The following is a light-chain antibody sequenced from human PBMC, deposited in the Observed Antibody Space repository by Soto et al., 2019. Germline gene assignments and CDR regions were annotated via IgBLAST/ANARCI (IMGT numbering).Light chain of an antibody. CDR3: CSYAGSWV. J-gene: IGLJ3*02. CDR1: SSDVGSYNL. CDR2: EVS. V-gene: IGLV2-23*02. Sequence: QAVVTQPASVSGSPGQSITISCTGTSSDVGSYNLVSWYQQHPGKAPKLMIYEVSKRPSGVSNRFSGSKSGNTASLTISGLQAEDEADYYCCSYAGSWVFGGGTQLTVL.